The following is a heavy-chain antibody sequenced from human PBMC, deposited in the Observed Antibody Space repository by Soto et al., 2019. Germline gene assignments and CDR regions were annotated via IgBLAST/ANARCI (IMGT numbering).Heavy chain of an antibody. CDR2: MNPNSGNT. J-gene: IGHJ4*02. Sequence: GASVRVSCKASGYTFTSYDINWVRQATGQGLEWMGWMNPNSGNTGYAQKFQGRVTMTRNTSISTAYMELSSLRSEDTAVYYCARGGEYQLLHDYWGQGTLVTVSS. V-gene: IGHV1-8*01. D-gene: IGHD2-2*01. CDR3: ARGGEYQLLHDY. CDR1: GYTFTSYD.